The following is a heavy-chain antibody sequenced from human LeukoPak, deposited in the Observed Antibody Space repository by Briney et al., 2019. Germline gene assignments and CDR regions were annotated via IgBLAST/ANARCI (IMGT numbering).Heavy chain of an antibody. CDR1: GYTFTSYY. J-gene: IGHJ4*02. CDR3: ARDGVGSGWYRVFDS. V-gene: IGHV1-46*01. CDR2: INPSDGST. D-gene: IGHD6-19*01. Sequence: ASVKVSCKASGYTFTSYYMHWVRQAPGQGLEWMGIINPSDGSTNYAQRFQGRVTMTRDTSTSTVYMELSSLRSEDMGVYYCARDGVGSGWYRVFDSWGQGTLVTVSS.